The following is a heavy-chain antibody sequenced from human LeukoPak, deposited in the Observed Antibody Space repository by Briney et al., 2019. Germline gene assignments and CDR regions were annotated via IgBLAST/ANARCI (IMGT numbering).Heavy chain of an antibody. D-gene: IGHD6-6*01. V-gene: IGHV4-59*06. CDR2: IYYSGST. CDR3: ARGNIAARPRHAFDI. J-gene: IGHJ3*02. Sequence: SETLSLTCTVSGGSISSYFWSWIRQPPGKGLEWIGYIYYSGSTYYNPSLKSRVTISVDTSKNQFSLKLSSVTAADTAVYYCARGNIAARPRHAFDIWGQGTMVTVSS. CDR1: GGSISSYF.